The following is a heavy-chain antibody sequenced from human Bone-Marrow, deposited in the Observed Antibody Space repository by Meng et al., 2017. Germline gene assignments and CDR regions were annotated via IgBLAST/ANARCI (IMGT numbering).Heavy chain of an antibody. D-gene: IGHD3-10*01. J-gene: IGHJ6*02. CDR1: GFTFSNYW. CDR2: IKQDGSEE. V-gene: IGHV3-7*01. Sequence: GESLKISCEVSGFTFSNYWMTWVRQAPGKGLEWVASIKQDGSEEFYVDSVKGRFTLSRDNAKNSLYLQMNSLRAEDTAVYYCARGITMVRGVIFIYYYYGMDVWGQGTTVTVSS. CDR3: ARGITMVRGVIFIYYYYGMDV.